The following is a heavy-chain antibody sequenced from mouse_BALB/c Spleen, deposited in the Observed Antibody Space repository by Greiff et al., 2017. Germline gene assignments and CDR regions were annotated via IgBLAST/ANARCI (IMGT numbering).Heavy chain of an antibody. CDR2: IDPENGNT. Sequence: VQLQQSGAELVRPGALVKLSCKASGFNIKDYYMHWVKQRPEQGLEWIGWIDPENGNTIYDPKFQGKASITADTSSNTAYLQLSSLTSEDTAVYYCARCHYYGSSYDYWGQGTTLTVSS. D-gene: IGHD1-1*01. CDR1: GFNIKDYY. J-gene: IGHJ2*01. CDR3: ARCHYYGSSYDY. V-gene: IGHV14-1*02.